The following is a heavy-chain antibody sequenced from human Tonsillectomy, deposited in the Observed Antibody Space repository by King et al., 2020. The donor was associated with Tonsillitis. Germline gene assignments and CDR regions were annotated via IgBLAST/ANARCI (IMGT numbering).Heavy chain of an antibody. CDR1: GFTFSGSA. J-gene: IGHJ4*02. V-gene: IGHV3-73*02. D-gene: IGHD1-26*01. CDR3: TTSIVGASFDY. Sequence: VQLVESGGGLVQPGGSLKLSCAASGFTFSGSAMHWVRQASGKRLEWVGRIRSKANSYATAYVASVKGRITISRDDSKNTAYLQMNSLKTEDTAVYYCTTSIVGASFDYWGQGTLVTVSS. CDR2: IRSKANSYAT.